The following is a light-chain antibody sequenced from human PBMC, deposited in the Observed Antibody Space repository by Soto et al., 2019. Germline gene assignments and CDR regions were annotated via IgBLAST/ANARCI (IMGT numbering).Light chain of an antibody. CDR1: QSVNSD. J-gene: IGKJ4*01. V-gene: IGKV3-15*01. CDR3: QQYNNWPLG. Sequence: EIVMTQSPATLSVSPGERATLSCRASQSVNSDLAGYQQKPGQAPRLLIHDASTRATGIPVRFSGSGSGTEFTLTISSLQSEDFAIYYCQQYNNWPLGFGGGTKVEIK. CDR2: DAS.